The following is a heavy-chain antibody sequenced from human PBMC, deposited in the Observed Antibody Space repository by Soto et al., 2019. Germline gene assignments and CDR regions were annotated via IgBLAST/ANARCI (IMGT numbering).Heavy chain of an antibody. J-gene: IGHJ6*03. CDR3: ATVSAWQFYFFMAV. V-gene: IGHV1-8*01. CDR2: MNTNSGDT. D-gene: IGHD6-19*01. Sequence: QVQLVQSGAEVKKPGASVKVSFKAYGYTFTNYDINWGRQATGQGLEWMGWMNTNSGDTGYAQNFHGRVTMTRNTAISTAYMELSSMRSEDTAVYYCATVSAWQFYFFMAVWGNGTTVTVSS. CDR1: GYTFTNYD.